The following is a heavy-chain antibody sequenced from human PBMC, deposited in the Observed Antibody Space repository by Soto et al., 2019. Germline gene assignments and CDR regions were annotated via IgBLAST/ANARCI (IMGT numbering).Heavy chain of an antibody. Sequence: GGALRLSCAASGFTFSDYPLHWVRQAPGKGLEWVAVISYDGRGKYYVDSVKGRFTISRDDSKNTLYLQMNSLRVDDTAVYYCVIDFYVEARDFLAFWG. V-gene: IGHV3-30*04. CDR3: VIDFYVEARDFLAF. J-gene: IGHJ2*01. D-gene: IGHD3-16*01. CDR2: ISYDGRGK. CDR1: GFTFSDYP.